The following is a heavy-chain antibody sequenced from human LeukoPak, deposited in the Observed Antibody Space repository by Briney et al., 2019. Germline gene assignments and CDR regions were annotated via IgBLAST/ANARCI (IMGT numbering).Heavy chain of an antibody. J-gene: IGHJ4*02. CDR3: ARESTAMARGCFDY. V-gene: IGHV3-21*01. CDR2: ISSSSSYI. Sequence: PGGSLRLSCAASGFTFSSYSMNWVRQAPGKGLEWVSSISSSSSYIYYADSVKGRFTISRDNAKNSLYLQMNSLRAEDTAVYYCARESTAMARGCFDYWGQGTLVTVSS. CDR1: GFTFSSYS. D-gene: IGHD5-18*01.